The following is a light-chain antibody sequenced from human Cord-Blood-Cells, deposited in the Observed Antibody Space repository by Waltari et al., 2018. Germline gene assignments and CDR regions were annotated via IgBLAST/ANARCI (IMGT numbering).Light chain of an antibody. J-gene: IGKJ2*01. CDR3: QQYGSSPPYT. Sequence: EIVLTQSPGTLSSSPGERATLSCRASQSVSSSYLAWYQQKPGQAPRLLIYGASSRATGIQDRFTVSGSGTDFTLTISRLEPEDFAVYYCQQYGSSPPYTFGQGTKLEIK. V-gene: IGKV3-20*01. CDR2: GAS. CDR1: QSVSSSY.